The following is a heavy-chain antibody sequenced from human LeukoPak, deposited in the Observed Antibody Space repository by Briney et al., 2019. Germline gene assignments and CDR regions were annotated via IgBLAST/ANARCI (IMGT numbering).Heavy chain of an antibody. Sequence: PGGSLRLSCAASGFTFSSYSMNWVRQAPGKGLEWVSAISGSGGSTYYADSVKGRFTISRDNSKNTLYLQMNSLRAEDTAVYYCAKDLRGVDIVALWGQGTLVTVSS. CDR3: AKDLRGVDIVAL. D-gene: IGHD5-12*01. CDR2: ISGSGGST. V-gene: IGHV3-23*01. J-gene: IGHJ4*02. CDR1: GFTFSSYS.